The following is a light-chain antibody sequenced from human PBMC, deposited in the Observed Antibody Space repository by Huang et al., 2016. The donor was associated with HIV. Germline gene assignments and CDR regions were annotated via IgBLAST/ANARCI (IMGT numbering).Light chain of an antibody. J-gene: IGKJ1*01. Sequence: EIVLTQSPGSLSLSPGDRATISCRASQYVADAYVAWYQHIPGQSPRLLIYGASRRAPGIPDRFSGSGFSTDFNLTISRLEPEDFAVYYCQQCGDSTWTFGQGTKVEVK. CDR2: GAS. CDR3: QQCGDSTWT. CDR1: QYVADAY. V-gene: IGKV3-20*01.